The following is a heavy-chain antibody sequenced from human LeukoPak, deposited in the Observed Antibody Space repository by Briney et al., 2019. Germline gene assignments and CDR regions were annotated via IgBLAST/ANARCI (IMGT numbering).Heavy chain of an antibody. J-gene: IGHJ4*02. CDR3: ARSFPLGYSRRLTYFDY. V-gene: IGHV1-18*01. Sequence: ASVKVSCKASGYTFTSYGISWVRQAPGQGLEWMGWISAYNGNTNYAQKLQGRVTMTTDTSTSTAYMELRSLRSDDTAVYYCARSFPLGYSRRLTYFDYWGQGTLVTVSS. CDR2: ISAYNGNT. CDR1: GYTFTSYG. D-gene: IGHD6-13*01.